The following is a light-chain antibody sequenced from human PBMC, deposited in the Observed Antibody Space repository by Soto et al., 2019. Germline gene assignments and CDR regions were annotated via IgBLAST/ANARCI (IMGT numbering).Light chain of an antibody. CDR3: AAWDDSLNGVV. CDR1: SSNIGFNT. J-gene: IGLJ2*01. Sequence: QSVLTQPPSASGTPGQRVTISCSGSSSNIGFNTVHWYQQLPGTAPKLLIHSNNQLPSGVPDRFSGSKSGTSASLAISGLQSEDEADYYCAAWDDSLNGVVFGGGTKLTVL. CDR2: SNN. V-gene: IGLV1-44*01.